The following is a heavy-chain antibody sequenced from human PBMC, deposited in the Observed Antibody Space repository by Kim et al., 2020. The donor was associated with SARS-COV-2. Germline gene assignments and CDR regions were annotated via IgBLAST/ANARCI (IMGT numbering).Heavy chain of an antibody. V-gene: IGHV3-30*01. J-gene: IGHJ6*02. D-gene: IGHD6-19*01. CDR3: ARDGGIAVAGLFYYYGMDV. Sequence: VRLTIPRDNSKNTLYLQMNSLRAEDTAVYYCARDGGIAVAGLFYYYGMDVWGQGTTVTVSS.